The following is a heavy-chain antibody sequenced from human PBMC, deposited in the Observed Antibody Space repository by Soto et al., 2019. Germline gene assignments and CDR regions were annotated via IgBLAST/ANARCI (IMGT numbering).Heavy chain of an antibody. CDR3: ASLGAYHPSLAP. CDR2: IYYGGTT. CDR1: EGSFSANC. V-gene: IGHV4-59*08. Sequence: SVTLSLRRTVSEGSFSANCGRWIRQPPGKGLEWVGYIYYGGTTSYNPSLKSRVTISLETSKSQFSLRLSSVTAADTAVHYCASLGAYHPSLAPWRPGTPVTVSS. J-gene: IGHJ5*02. D-gene: IGHD3-16*01.